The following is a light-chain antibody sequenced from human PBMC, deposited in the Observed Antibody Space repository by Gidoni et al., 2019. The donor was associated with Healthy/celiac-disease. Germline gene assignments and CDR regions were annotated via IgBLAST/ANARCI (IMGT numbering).Light chain of an antibody. J-gene: IGKJ5*01. Sequence: INITPSPTSLSAFVGDRVTITCQASQDISNYLNWYQQKPGKAPKLLIYYASNLETGVPSRFSGSGSGTDFTFPISCLQPEDIATYYCQQYDNLPSTFGQGTRLEIK. CDR2: YAS. CDR3: QQYDNLPST. V-gene: IGKV1-33*01. CDR1: QDISNY.